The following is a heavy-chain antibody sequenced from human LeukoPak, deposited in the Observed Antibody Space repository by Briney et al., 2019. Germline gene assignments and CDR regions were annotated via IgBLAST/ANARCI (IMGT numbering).Heavy chain of an antibody. V-gene: IGHV3-11*04. CDR1: GFTFSDYY. CDR2: ISSSGSPI. CDR3: ARDFNEGTGYYYYYMDV. Sequence: GGSLRLSCAASGFTFSDYYMSWIRQAPGKGLECVSYISSSGSPIYYADSVKGRFTISRDNAKNSLYLQMNSLRAEDMAVYYCARDFNEGTGYYYYYMDVWGKGTTVTVSS. J-gene: IGHJ6*03. D-gene: IGHD2-8*01.